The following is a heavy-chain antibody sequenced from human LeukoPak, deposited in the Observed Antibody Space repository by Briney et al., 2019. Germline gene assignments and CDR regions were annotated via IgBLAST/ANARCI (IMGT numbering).Heavy chain of an antibody. CDR3: ARDNDSSDPPHFDY. J-gene: IGHJ4*02. V-gene: IGHV1-69*06. D-gene: IGHD3-16*01. CDR2: IIPIFGTT. CDR1: GGTFNSYA. Sequence: GASVKVSCKASGGTFNSYAISWVRQAPGQGLEWMGGIIPIFGTTNYARKFRGRVTLTADKSTRTAYMELSSLRSEDTAVYYCARDNDSSDPPHFDYWGQGTLVTVSS.